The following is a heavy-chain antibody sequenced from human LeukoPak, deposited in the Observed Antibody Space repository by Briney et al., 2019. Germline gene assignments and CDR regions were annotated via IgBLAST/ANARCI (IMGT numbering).Heavy chain of an antibody. J-gene: IGHJ4*02. D-gene: IGHD4-17*01. CDR3: ARGDYGDRYYFDF. CDR1: GGSISSGGYY. V-gene: IGHV4-61*08. CDR2: IYYSGST. Sequence: SQTLSLTCAVSGGSISSGGYYWSWIRQPPGKGLEWIGYIYYSGSTNYNPSLKSRVTISVDTSKNQFSLKLSSVTAADTAVYYCARGDYGDRYYFDFWGQGTLVTVSS.